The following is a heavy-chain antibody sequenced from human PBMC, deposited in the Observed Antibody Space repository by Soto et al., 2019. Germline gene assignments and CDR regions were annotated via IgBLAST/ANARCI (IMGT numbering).Heavy chain of an antibody. J-gene: IGHJ6*02. CDR2: IKYDESEK. CDR1: GFTFRTYW. Sequence: EVQLVESGGGLVQPGGSLRLSCVASGFTFRTYWMAWVRQAPEKGLELVANIKYDESEKYYVDSVKGRFTVSRDNARNSLFVQMNSLRAEDTAVYYCARVRTEIYYGMDVWGQGTTVTVSS. CDR3: ARVRTEIYYGMDV. V-gene: IGHV3-7*05.